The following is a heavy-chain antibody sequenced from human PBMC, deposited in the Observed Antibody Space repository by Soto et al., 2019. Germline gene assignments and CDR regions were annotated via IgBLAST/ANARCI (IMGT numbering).Heavy chain of an antibody. J-gene: IGHJ6*02. D-gene: IGHD4-17*01. V-gene: IGHV3-30*18. Sequence: GGSLRLSCAASGFTFSSYGMHWVRQAPGKGLEWVAVISYDGSNKYYADSVKGRFTISRDNSKNTLYLQMNSLRAEDTAVYYCAKDQRGYGFDYYYGMDVWGQGTTVTVSS. CDR1: GFTFSSYG. CDR2: ISYDGSNK. CDR3: AKDQRGYGFDYYYGMDV.